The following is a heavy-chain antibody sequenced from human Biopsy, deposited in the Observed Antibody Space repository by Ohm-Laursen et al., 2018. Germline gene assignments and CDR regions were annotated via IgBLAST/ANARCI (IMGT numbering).Heavy chain of an antibody. CDR3: AREAIGYQLPCDD. CDR1: GGTFTTYG. J-gene: IGHJ4*02. Sequence: SVKVSCKASGGTFTTYGFNWVRQAPGQGLEWMGRIIPILRTTTYAPKFQGRVTFTADKSSSTAYLELSSLTSEDTAMLYCAREAIGYQLPCDDWGQGTLVTVSS. V-gene: IGHV1-69*04. D-gene: IGHD2-15*01. CDR2: IIPILRTT.